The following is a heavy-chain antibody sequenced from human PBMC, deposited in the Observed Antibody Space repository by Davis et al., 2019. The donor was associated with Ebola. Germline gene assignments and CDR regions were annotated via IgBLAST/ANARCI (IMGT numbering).Heavy chain of an antibody. CDR3: ASQPTYYYDSSGYSIVPYFDY. J-gene: IGHJ4*02. V-gene: IGHV4-59*01. CDR2: TYYSGST. D-gene: IGHD3-22*01. CDR1: GGAISSYH. Sequence: SETLSLTCTVSGGAISSYHWSWIRQPPGKGLEWIGYTYYSGSTYYNPSLKSLVTISVDTSKNQFSLKLSSVTAADTAVYYCASQPTYYYDSSGYSIVPYFDYWGQGTLVTVSS.